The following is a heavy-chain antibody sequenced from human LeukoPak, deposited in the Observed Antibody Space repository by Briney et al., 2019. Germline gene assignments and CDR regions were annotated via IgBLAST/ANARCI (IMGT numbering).Heavy chain of an antibody. V-gene: IGHV4-39*01. J-gene: IGHJ3*02. CDR2: VYYCGSA. CDR3: ARTKDYYDSSGYYRDAFDI. D-gene: IGHD3-22*01. CDR1: GGSISSGFYY. Sequence: SETLSLTCTVSGGSISSGFYYWGWIRQPPGKGLEWIGSVYYCGSAYYSPSLKSRVTISVDTSKNQFSLKLTSVTAADTAVYYCARTKDYYDSSGYYRDAFDIWGQGTMVTVSS.